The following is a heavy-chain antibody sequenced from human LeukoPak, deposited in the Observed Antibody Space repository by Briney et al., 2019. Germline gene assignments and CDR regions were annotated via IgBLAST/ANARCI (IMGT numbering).Heavy chain of an antibody. CDR3: ARAGWYYGSGSYFPTPTFSRGMDV. CDR1: GYTFTSYG. Sequence: ASVKVSCKASGYTFTSYGISWARQAPGQGLEWMGWISAYNGNTNYAQKLQGRVTMTTDTSTSTAYMELRSLRSDDTAVYYCARAGWYYGSGSYFPTPTFSRGMDVWGQGTTVTVSS. D-gene: IGHD3-10*01. CDR2: ISAYNGNT. J-gene: IGHJ6*02. V-gene: IGHV1-18*01.